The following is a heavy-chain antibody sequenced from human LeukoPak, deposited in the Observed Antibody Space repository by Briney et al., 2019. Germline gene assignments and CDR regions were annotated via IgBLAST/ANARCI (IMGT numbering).Heavy chain of an antibody. CDR1: GYTFTGYY. CDR2: INPNSGGT. D-gene: IGHD6-6*01. CDR3: ARDVGSSSPFDY. Sequence: EASVKVSCKASGYTFTGYYMHWVRQAPGQGLEWMGWINPNSGGTNYAQKFQGRVTMTRDTSISTAYMELSRLRSDDTAVYYCARDVGSSSPFDYWGQGTLVTVPS. J-gene: IGHJ4*02. V-gene: IGHV1-2*02.